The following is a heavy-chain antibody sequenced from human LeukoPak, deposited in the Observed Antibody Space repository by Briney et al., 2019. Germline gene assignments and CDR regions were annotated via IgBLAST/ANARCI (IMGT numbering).Heavy chain of an antibody. J-gene: IGHJ4*02. V-gene: IGHV3-23*01. CDR2: ISGSGGST. Sequence: PGGSLRLSCAASGFTFSSYAMSWVRQAPGKGLEWVSAISGSGGSTYYADSVKGRFTISRDNSKNTLYLQMNSLRAEDTAVYYRAKDPPITAAGNPDLFDYWGQGTLVTVSS. D-gene: IGHD1-14*01. CDR3: AKDPPITAAGNPDLFDY. CDR1: GFTFSSYA.